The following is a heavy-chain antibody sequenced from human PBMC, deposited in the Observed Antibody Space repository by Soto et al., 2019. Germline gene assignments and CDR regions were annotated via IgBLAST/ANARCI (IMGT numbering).Heavy chain of an antibody. CDR1: GFTFSSYG. Sequence: GGSLRLSCAASGFTFSSYGMHWVRQAPGKGLEWVAVISYDGSNKYYADSVKGRFTISRDNSKNTLYLQMNSLRAEDTAVYYCAKDRGTMVRGVINYYGIDVWGQGTTVTVSS. D-gene: IGHD3-10*01. CDR3: AKDRGTMVRGVINYYGIDV. V-gene: IGHV3-30*18. CDR2: ISYDGSNK. J-gene: IGHJ6*02.